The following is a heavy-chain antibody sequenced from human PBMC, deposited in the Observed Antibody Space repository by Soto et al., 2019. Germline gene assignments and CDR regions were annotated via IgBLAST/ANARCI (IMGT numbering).Heavy chain of an antibody. CDR1: GFTFSSYA. CDR2: ISYDGSNK. Sequence: QVQLVESGGGVVQPGRSLRLSCAASGFTFSSYAMHWVRQAPGKGLEWVAVISYDGSNKYYADSVKGRFTISRDNSKNTLYLQMNSLRAEDTALYYCARAYEGDYFDYWGQGTLVTVSS. J-gene: IGHJ4*02. CDR3: ARAYEGDYFDY. D-gene: IGHD3-16*01. V-gene: IGHV3-30-3*01.